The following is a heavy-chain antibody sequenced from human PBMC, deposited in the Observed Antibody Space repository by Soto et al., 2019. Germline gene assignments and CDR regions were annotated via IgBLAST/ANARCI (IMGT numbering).Heavy chain of an antibody. D-gene: IGHD3-3*01. J-gene: IGHJ6*02. V-gene: IGHV1-18*01. CDR2: ISAYNGNT. Sequence: SVKVSCKASRYTFTSYGISWVRQAPGQGLEWMGWISAYNGNTNYAQKLQGRVTMTTDTSTSTAYMELRSLRSDDTAVYYCARENYDFWSGYPAYYYYYGMDVWGQGTTVTVSS. CDR1: RYTFTSYG. CDR3: ARENYDFWSGYPAYYYYYGMDV.